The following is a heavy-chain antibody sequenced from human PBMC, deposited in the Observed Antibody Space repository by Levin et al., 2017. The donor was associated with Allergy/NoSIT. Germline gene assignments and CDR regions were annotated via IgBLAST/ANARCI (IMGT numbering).Heavy chain of an antibody. Sequence: GPLKVSCKASGYTFTSYWISWVRQMPGRGLEWMSKIDPRDSNTNYSPSFEGRVIVSVDKSITTAYLQWTSLKASDTAMYFCATGPDGSGRMNFWGQGTLVTVSS. J-gene: IGHJ4*02. D-gene: IGHD3-10*01. CDR2: IDPRDSNT. V-gene: IGHV5-10-1*01. CDR3: ATGPDGSGRMNF. CDR1: GYTFTSYW.